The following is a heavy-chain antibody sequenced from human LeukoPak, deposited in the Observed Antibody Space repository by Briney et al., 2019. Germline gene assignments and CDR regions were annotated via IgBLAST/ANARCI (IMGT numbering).Heavy chain of an antibody. CDR1: GFTFSSYA. CDR2: ISGSGGST. V-gene: IGHV3-23*01. Sequence: GGSLRLSCAASGFTFSSYAMSWVRQAPGKGLEWVSAISGSGGSTYYADSVKGRFTISRDNSKNTLYLQMNSLRAEDTAVYCCAKDRGVWGSYRYYFDYWGQGTLVTVSS. J-gene: IGHJ4*02. D-gene: IGHD3-16*02. CDR3: AKDRGVWGSYRYYFDY.